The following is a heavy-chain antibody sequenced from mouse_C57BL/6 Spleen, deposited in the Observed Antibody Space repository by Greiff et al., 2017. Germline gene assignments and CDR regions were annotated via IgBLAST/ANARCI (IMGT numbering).Heavy chain of an antibody. CDR3: ARHYYGSSIYWYFDV. Sequence: QVQLQQSGAELVKPGASVKISCKASGYAFSSYWMNWVKQRPGKGLEWIGQIYPGDGDTNYNGKFKGKATLTADKSSSTAYMQLSSLTSEDSAVYFCARHYYGSSIYWYFDVWGTGTTVTVSS. CDR1: GYAFSSYW. D-gene: IGHD1-1*01. CDR2: IYPGDGDT. J-gene: IGHJ1*03. V-gene: IGHV1-80*01.